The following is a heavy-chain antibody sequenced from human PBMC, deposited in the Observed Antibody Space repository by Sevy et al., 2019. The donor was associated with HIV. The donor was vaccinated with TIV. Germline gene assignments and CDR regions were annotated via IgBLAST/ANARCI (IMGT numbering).Heavy chain of an antibody. D-gene: IGHD3-16*02. CDR3: VRVLWDVLVVPAATPSPWLDS. V-gene: IGHV3-7*01. Sequence: GGSLRLSCAASGFNFDTFWMGWVRQAPGRGLEWVASIDPRGKERDHLDSLKGRFTISRDNAKNSRYLEMHSLKAEDTALCYCVRVLWDVLVVPAATPSPWLDSWGQGTLVTVSS. J-gene: IGHJ5*01. CDR1: GFNFDTFW. CDR2: IDPRGKER.